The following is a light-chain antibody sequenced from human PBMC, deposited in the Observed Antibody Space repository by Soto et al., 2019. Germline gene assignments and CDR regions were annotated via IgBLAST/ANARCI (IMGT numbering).Light chain of an antibody. V-gene: IGKV3-20*01. CDR3: QQYGRSPPWT. Sequence: VMTQSPATLSVSPGERATLSCWASETVATNLAWYQQKPGQAPRLLISGASTRAAGIPDRFSGSGSGTDFTPTISRLEPEDFAVYYCQQYGRSPPWTFGQGTKVDIK. J-gene: IGKJ1*01. CDR1: ETVATN. CDR2: GAS.